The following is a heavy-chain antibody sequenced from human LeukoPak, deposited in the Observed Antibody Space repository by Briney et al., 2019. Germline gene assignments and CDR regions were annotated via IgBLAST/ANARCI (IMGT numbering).Heavy chain of an antibody. CDR2: ISGSGGST. D-gene: IGHD3-9*01. CDR3: AKDHDILTGYYLDY. Sequence: GGSLRFSCAVSGFTFSSYAMSWVRQAPGKGLEWVSAISGSGGSTYYADSVKGRFTISRDNSKNTLYLQMNSLRAEDTAVYYCAKDHDILTGYYLDYWGQGTLVTVSS. CDR1: GFTFSSYA. V-gene: IGHV3-23*01. J-gene: IGHJ4*02.